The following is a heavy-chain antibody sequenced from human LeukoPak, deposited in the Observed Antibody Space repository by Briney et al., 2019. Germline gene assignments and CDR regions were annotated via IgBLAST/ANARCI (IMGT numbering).Heavy chain of an antibody. Sequence: ASVTVSCKVSGYTLTELSMHWVRQAPGKGLEWMGGFDPEDGETIYAQKFQGRVTMTEDTSTDTAYMELSSLRSEDTAVYYCATDYPDVPRDAFDIWGQGTMVTVSS. CDR1: GYTLTELS. V-gene: IGHV1-24*01. CDR3: ATDYPDVPRDAFDI. CDR2: FDPEDGET. D-gene: IGHD1-14*01. J-gene: IGHJ3*02.